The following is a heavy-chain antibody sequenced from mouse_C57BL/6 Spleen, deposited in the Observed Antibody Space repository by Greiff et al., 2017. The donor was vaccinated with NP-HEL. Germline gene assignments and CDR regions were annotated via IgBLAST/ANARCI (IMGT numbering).Heavy chain of an antibody. CDR2: IWGDGST. Sequence: VQLKESGPGLVAPSQSLSITCTVSGFSLTSYGVSWVRQPPGKGLEWLGVIWGDGSTNYHSALISRLSISKDNSKSQVFLKLNSLQTDDTATYYCAKNRGTTVVATDYYAMDYWGQGTSVTVSS. J-gene: IGHJ4*01. V-gene: IGHV2-3*01. CDR3: AKNRGTTVVATDYYAMDY. CDR1: GFSLTSYG. D-gene: IGHD1-1*01.